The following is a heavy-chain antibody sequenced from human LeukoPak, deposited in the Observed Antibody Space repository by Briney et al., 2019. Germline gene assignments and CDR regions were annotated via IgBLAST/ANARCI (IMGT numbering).Heavy chain of an antibody. Sequence: GGSLRLSCEASGFSFSSYWMNWVRRAPATGLEWLANIKEDGSKKYYVDSVKGRFTISRDNAKNSLYLQMDSLRAEDTAVYYCARDPGRQYSSIADVWGQGTTVTVSS. D-gene: IGHD6-19*01. J-gene: IGHJ6*02. CDR1: GFSFSSYW. CDR3: ARDPGRQYSSIADV. CDR2: IKEDGSKK. V-gene: IGHV3-7*03.